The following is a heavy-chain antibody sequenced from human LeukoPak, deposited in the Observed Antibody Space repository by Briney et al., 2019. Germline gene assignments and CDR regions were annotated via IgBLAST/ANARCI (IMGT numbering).Heavy chain of an antibody. D-gene: IGHD1-26*01. CDR3: ARGGGSYFVDY. V-gene: IGHV1-2*02. Sequence: GASVKVSFKPTGYTFTAYYIHWVRQAPGQGFQWMGWINLNSGGTNYAQSFQGRVTMTRDTSISTVFMELSSLISDDTAEYYCARGGGSYFVDYWGQGTLVTVSS. CDR1: GYTFTAYY. J-gene: IGHJ4*02. CDR2: INLNSGGT.